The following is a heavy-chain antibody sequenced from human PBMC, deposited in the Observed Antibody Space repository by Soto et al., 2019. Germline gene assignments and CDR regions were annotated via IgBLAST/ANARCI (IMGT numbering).Heavy chain of an antibody. J-gene: IGHJ6*03. V-gene: IGHV6-1*01. D-gene: IGHD6-13*01. Sequence: SQTLSLTCAISGDRVSSNSAAWTWIRQSPSRGLEWLGRTYYRSKWYNDYAVSVKSRITINPDTSKNQFSLQLNSVTPEDTAVYYCAREGDSSSWPYYYYYYMDVWGKGTTVTVSS. CDR2: TYYRSKWYN. CDR1: GDRVSSNSAA. CDR3: AREGDSSSWPYYYYYYMDV.